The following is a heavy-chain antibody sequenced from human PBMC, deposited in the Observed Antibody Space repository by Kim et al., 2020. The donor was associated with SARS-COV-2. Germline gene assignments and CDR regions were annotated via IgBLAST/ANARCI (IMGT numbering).Heavy chain of an antibody. CDR3: LGGFYFDY. J-gene: IGHJ4*02. CDR2: IDCGNGNT. D-gene: IGHD3-16*01. CDR1: GHFFTRDS. Sequence: SFHTSGHFFTRDSIHWVRQAPGQGLEWMGGIDCGNGNTIYSQKFQGRVTFTTDTSASTAYMELSFLRSEDSAVYYCLGGFYFDYWGKGTLVTVSS. V-gene: IGHV1-3*01.